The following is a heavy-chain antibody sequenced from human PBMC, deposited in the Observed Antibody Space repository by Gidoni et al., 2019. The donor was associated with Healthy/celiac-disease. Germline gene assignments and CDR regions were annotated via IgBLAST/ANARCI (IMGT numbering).Heavy chain of an antibody. D-gene: IGHD4-17*01. CDR3: AREVTTVTTDMYYFDY. Sequence: EVQLVESGGGLVQPGGSLRLSCAASGFTFSSYSMNWVRPAPGKGLEWVSYISSSSSTIYYADSVKGRFTISRDNAKNSLYLQMNSLRAEDTAVYYCAREVTTVTTDMYYFDYWGQGTLVTVSS. CDR2: ISSSSSTI. J-gene: IGHJ4*02. CDR1: GFTFSSYS. V-gene: IGHV3-48*01.